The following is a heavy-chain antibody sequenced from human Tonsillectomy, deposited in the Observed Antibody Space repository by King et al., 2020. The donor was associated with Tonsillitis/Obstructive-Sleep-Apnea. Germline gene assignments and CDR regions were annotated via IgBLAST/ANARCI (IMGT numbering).Heavy chain of an antibody. J-gene: IGHJ4*02. D-gene: IGHD1-1*01. CDR1: GDTISSGGYY. CDR3: VRAARRIQLESHTPDDG. V-gene: IGHV4-31*03. CDR2: VYYSGTT. Sequence: VQLQESGPGLVKPSQTLSLTCTVSGDTISSGGYYWTWIRHHPGKGLGWIGYVYYSGTTYYNSSLKSRVIISVDRSKNQFSLNVRSVTAADTAVYYCVRAARRIQLESHTPDDGWGQGTLVTVSS.